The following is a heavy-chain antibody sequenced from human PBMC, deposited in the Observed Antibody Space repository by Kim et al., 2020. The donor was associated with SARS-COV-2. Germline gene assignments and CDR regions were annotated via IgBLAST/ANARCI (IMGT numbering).Heavy chain of an antibody. D-gene: IGHD4-17*01. V-gene: IGHV4-39*07. CDR3: ARETTTVTSYFDY. Sequence: YNPSLKSRVTISVDTSKNQFSLKLSSVTAADTAVYYCARETTTVTSYFDYWGQGTLVTVSS. J-gene: IGHJ4*02.